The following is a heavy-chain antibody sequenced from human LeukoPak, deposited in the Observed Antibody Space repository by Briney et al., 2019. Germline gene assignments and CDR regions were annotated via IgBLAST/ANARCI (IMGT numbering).Heavy chain of an antibody. Sequence: ASVKVSCKASGYTFTGYYMHWVRQAPGQGLEWMGRINPNSGDTDHAQKFQGRVTMTRDTSISTAYMELSRLRSDDTAVYYCASVSSSWYYFDYWGQGTLVTGSS. CDR1: GYTFTGYY. J-gene: IGHJ4*02. CDR2: INPNSGDT. CDR3: ASVSSSWYYFDY. V-gene: IGHV1-2*06. D-gene: IGHD6-13*01.